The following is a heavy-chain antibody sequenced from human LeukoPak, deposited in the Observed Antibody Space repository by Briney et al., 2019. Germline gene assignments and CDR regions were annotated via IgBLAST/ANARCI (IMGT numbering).Heavy chain of an antibody. CDR3: ARDLGSPRLVRGVIITYAFDI. CDR2: INAGNGNT. Sequence: GASVKVSCKASGYTFTSYDINWVRQAPGQRLEWMGWINAGNGNTKYSQKFQGRVTITRDTSASTAYMELSSLRSEDTAVYYCARDLGSPRLVRGVIITYAFDIWGQGTMVTVSS. D-gene: IGHD3-10*01. V-gene: IGHV1-3*01. J-gene: IGHJ3*02. CDR1: GYTFTSYD.